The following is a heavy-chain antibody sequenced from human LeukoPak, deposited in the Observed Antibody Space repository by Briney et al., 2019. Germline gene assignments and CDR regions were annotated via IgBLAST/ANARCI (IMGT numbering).Heavy chain of an antibody. Sequence: SVTVSCKASGGTFSSYAISWVRQAPGQGLEWMGGIIPIFGTANYAQKFQGRVTITTDESTSTAYMELSSLRSEDTAVYYCARDGYSYGQNDNWFDPWGQGTLVTVSS. CDR3: ARDGYSYGQNDNWFDP. CDR1: GGTFSSYA. J-gene: IGHJ5*02. D-gene: IGHD5-18*01. CDR2: IIPIFGTA. V-gene: IGHV1-69*05.